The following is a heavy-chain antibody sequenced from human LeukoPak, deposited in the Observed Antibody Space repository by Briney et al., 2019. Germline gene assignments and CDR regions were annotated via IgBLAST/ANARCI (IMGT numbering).Heavy chain of an antibody. CDR2: INSDGSDT. J-gene: IGHJ4*02. V-gene: IGHV3-74*01. CDR3: ARVPPHFYGLGSYYFDY. Sequence: GGSLRLSCATSAFSFSKYWVHWVRQAPGKGLEWVARINSDGSDTAYADSVKGRFTISRDNAKNTAYLQMNSLRDEDTAVYYCARVPPHFYGLGSYYFDYWGQGTLVTVSS. CDR1: AFSFSKYW. D-gene: IGHD3-10*01.